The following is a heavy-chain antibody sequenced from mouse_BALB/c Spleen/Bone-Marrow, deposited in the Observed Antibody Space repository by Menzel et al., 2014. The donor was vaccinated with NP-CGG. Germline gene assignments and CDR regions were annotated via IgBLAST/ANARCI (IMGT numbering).Heavy chain of an antibody. D-gene: IGHD2-2*01. CDR3: ARSGYGYDWFAY. J-gene: IGHJ3*01. CDR1: GYTFTDYA. V-gene: IGHV1-67*01. CDR2: NSTYSGNT. Sequence: VQLQQSGPELVRPGVSVKISCKGSGYTFTDYAMHWVKQSHAKSLEWIGVNSTYSGNTNYNQKFKGKATMTVDKSSSTAYMELARLTSEDSAIYYCARSGYGYDWFAYWGQGTLVTVSA.